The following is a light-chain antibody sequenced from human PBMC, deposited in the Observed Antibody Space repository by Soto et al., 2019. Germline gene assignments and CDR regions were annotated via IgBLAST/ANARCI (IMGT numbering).Light chain of an antibody. Sequence: EIVLTQSPGTLSLSPGERATLSCRASQSVSSTSLAWYQQKPGQPPRLLIFGSSSRATDIPARFSGSGSGTDFTLTISRLEADDFAVYYCQQSGNSPAKYCFGQGTKLEI. CDR2: GSS. CDR1: QSVSSTS. CDR3: QQSGNSPAKYC. J-gene: IGKJ2*03. V-gene: IGKV3-20*01.